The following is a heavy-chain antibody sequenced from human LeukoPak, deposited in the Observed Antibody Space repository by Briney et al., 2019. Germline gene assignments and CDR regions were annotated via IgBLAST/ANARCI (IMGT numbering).Heavy chain of an antibody. J-gene: IGHJ4*02. Sequence: SETLSLTCTVSGGSISSGGYYWSWIRQHPGKGLEWIGYIYYSGSTYYNPSLKSRVTISVDTSKNQFSLKLSSVTAADTAVYYCALLWGSNWYYGFWGQGTLVTVSS. CDR3: ALLWGSNWYYGF. D-gene: IGHD6-13*01. V-gene: IGHV4-31*03. CDR1: GGSISSGGYY. CDR2: IYYSGST.